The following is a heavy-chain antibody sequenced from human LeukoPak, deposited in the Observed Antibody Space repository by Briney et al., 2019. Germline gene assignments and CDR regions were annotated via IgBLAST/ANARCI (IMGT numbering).Heavy chain of an antibody. CDR1: GYTFTSYG. CDR2: IIPIFGTA. Sequence: GASVKVSCKASGYTFTSYGISWVRQAPGQGLEWMGGIIPIFGTANYAQKFQGRVTITADESTSTAYMELSSLRSEDTAVYYCARVRRGNFDYWGQGTLVTVSS. J-gene: IGHJ4*02. V-gene: IGHV1-69*13. D-gene: IGHD3-10*01. CDR3: ARVRRGNFDY.